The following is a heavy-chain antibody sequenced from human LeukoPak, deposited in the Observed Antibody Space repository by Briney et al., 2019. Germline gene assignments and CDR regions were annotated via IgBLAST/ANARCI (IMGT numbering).Heavy chain of an antibody. V-gene: IGHV3-11*04. CDR2: VSSSGSTI. CDR1: GFTFSDYY. CDR3: ARDGPLVGAPGYYYYMGV. J-gene: IGHJ6*03. Sequence: GGSLRLSCAASGFTFSDYYMSWIRQAPGKGLEWVSYVSSSGSTIYYADSVKGRFTISRDNAKNSLYLQMNSLRAEDTTVYYCARDGPLVGAPGYYYYMGVWGKGTTVTVSS. D-gene: IGHD1-26*01.